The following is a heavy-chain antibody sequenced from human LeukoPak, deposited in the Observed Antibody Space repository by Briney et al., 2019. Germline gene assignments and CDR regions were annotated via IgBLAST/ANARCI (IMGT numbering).Heavy chain of an antibody. CDR3: ARLTTVTTIGD. CDR2: INPSGGST. CDR1: GYTFTSYY. J-gene: IGHJ4*02. Sequence: ASVKVSCKASGYTFTSYYMHWVRQAPGQGLEWMGIINPSGGSTSYAQKFQGRVTMTRDTSTSTAYMELSSLRSEDTAVYYCARLTTVTTIGDWGQGTLVTVSS. V-gene: IGHV1-46*01. D-gene: IGHD4-17*01.